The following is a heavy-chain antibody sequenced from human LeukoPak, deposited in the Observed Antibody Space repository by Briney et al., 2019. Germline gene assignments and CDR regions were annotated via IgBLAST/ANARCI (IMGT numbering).Heavy chain of an antibody. CDR1: GGSISSSSYY. J-gene: IGHJ3*02. D-gene: IGHD1-14*01. CDR2: IYYSGST. Sequence: SETLSVTCTVSGGSISSSSYYWGWIRQPPGKGLEWIGSIYYSGSTYYNPSLKSRVTISVDTSKNQFSLKLSSVTAADTAVYYCARLGTGLAFDIWGQGTMVTVSS. V-gene: IGHV4-39*01. CDR3: ARLGTGLAFDI.